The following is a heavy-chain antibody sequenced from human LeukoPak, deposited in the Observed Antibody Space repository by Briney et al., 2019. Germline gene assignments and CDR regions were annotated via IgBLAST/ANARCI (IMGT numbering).Heavy chain of an antibody. CDR3: ARESDAFDV. Sequence: GGSLRLSCAASGFTFSSYAMHWVRQAPGKGLEWVAVISYDGSNKYYADSVKGRFTISRDNSRNTLYLQMNSLRAEDTAVYYCARESDAFDVWGQGTMVTVSS. V-gene: IGHV3-30*04. CDR1: GFTFSSYA. CDR2: ISYDGSNK. J-gene: IGHJ3*01.